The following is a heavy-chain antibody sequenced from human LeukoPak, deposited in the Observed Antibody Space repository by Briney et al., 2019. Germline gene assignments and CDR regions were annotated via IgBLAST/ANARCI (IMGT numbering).Heavy chain of an antibody. CDR3: ARDQIAVLGTYYYYYGMGV. CDR2: IYYSGST. J-gene: IGHJ6*02. CDR1: GVSVSSDSYY. V-gene: IGHV4-61*01. Sequence: PSETLSLTCTVSGVSVSSDSYYWSWIRQPPGKGLEWIGYIYYSGSTNYNPSLKSRVTISVDTSKNQFSLKLSSVTAADTAVYYCARDQIAVLGTYYYYYGMGVWGQGTTVIASS. D-gene: IGHD6-19*01.